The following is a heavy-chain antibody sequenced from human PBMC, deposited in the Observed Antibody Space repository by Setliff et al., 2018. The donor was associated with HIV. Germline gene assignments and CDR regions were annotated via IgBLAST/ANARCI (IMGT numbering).Heavy chain of an antibody. D-gene: IGHD1-26*01. CDR1: KYTLIDYY. Sequence: GASVKVSCKASKYTLIDYYMHWVRQAPGQGLEWMGWINPNGGGVNYAQKLQGRVTMTTDTSTSTAYMELRSLRSDDTAVYYCARGPHSESYSADWNFDLWGRGTLVTVSS. J-gene: IGHJ2*01. CDR2: INPNGGGV. CDR3: ARGPHSESYSADWNFDL. V-gene: IGHV1-2*02.